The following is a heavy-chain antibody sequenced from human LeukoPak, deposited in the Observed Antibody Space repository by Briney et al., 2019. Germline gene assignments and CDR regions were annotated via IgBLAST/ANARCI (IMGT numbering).Heavy chain of an antibody. J-gene: IGHJ4*02. CDR2: ISGSGGST. D-gene: IGHD3-10*01. CDR3: AKGPYYGSGSYIFDY. CDR1: GFTFSSYA. V-gene: IGHV3-23*01. Sequence: GGSLRLSCAASGFTFSSYAMSWVRQAPGKGLEWVSAISGSGGSTYYADSVKGRFTISRDNSKNTLHLQMNSLRAEDTAVYYCAKGPYYGSGSYIFDYWGQGTLVTVSS.